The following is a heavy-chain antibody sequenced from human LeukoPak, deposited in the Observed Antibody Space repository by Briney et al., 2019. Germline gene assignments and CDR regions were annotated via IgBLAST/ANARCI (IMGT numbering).Heavy chain of an antibody. Sequence: PGGSLRLSCAASGFTFSRYALHWVRQAPGKGLEWVAVISYDGSNKDYADSVKGRFTISRDNSKNTLYLQMNSLRAEDTAVYYCAKPPYYDILTGYPAFDYWGQGTLVTVSS. D-gene: IGHD3-9*01. CDR1: GFTFSRYA. J-gene: IGHJ4*02. CDR2: ISYDGSNK. CDR3: AKPPYYDILTGYPAFDY. V-gene: IGHV3-30-3*02.